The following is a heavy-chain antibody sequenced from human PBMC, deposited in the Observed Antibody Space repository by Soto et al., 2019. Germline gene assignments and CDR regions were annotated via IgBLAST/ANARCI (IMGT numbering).Heavy chain of an antibody. CDR1: GGSISSGGYS. V-gene: IGHV4-30-2*01. D-gene: IGHD6-6*01. CDR3: ARIESTSSSDALSPVEFDP. J-gene: IGHJ5*02. CDR2: IYHSGST. Sequence: SETLSLTCAVSGGSISSGGYSWSWIRQPPGKGLEWIGYIYHSGSTNYNPSLKSRVTISVDKSKNQFSLKLTSLTAADTAIYYCARIESTSSSDALSPVEFDPWGQGTLVTVSS.